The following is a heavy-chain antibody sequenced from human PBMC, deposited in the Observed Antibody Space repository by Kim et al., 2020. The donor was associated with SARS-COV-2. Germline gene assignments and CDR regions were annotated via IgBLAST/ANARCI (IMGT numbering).Heavy chain of an antibody. CDR2: ISWNSGSI. CDR1: GFTFDDYA. Sequence: GGSLRLSCAASGFTFDDYAMHWVRQAPGKGLEWVSGISWNSGSIGYADSVKGRFTISRDNAKNSLYLQMNSLRAEDTALYHCAKDTRKWTATVTTGYGMDVWGQGTTVTVSS. CDR3: AKDTRKWTATVTTGYGMDV. J-gene: IGHJ6*02. V-gene: IGHV3-9*01. D-gene: IGHD4-17*01.